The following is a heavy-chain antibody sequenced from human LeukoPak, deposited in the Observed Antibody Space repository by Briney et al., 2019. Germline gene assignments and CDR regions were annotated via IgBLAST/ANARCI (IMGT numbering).Heavy chain of an antibody. CDR2: LYFDESQK. V-gene: IGHV3-30*03. CDR3: ARDLAVAPGY. CDR1: GFNLNTYG. Sequence: PGRSLRLSCAASGFNLNTYGMHWVRQAPGKGLEWVALLYFDESQKDYADAVKGRFTISRDNSKNTLYLQMNSLRAEDTAVYYCARDLAVAPGYWGQGTLVTVSS. D-gene: IGHD6-19*01. J-gene: IGHJ4*02.